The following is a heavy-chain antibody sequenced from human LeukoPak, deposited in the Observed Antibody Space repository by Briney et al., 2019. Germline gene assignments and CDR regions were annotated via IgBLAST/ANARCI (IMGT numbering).Heavy chain of an antibody. CDR1: GFTFSMYW. J-gene: IGHJ6*02. CDR2: ITSDGSTT. D-gene: IGHD5-18*01. V-gene: IGHV3-74*01. CDR3: VRDSRYTMDV. Sequence: GGSLRLSCTASGFTFSMYWMHWVRQAPGEGPVWVSRITSDGSTTIYADSVKGRFTVSRDNAKNTLYLQMNSLRAEDTAVYYCVRDSRYTMDVWGQGTTVTVPS.